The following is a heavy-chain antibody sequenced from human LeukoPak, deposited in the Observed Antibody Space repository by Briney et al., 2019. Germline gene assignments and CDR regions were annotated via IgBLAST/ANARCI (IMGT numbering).Heavy chain of an antibody. D-gene: IGHD6-13*01. CDR3: AIGIAAAGIGGYYYYMDV. Sequence: ASVKVSCKASGYTFTGYYMHWVRQAPGQGLEWMGRINPNSGGTNYAQKFQGRVTMTRDTSISTAYMELSRLRSDDTAVYYCAIGIAAAGIGGYYYYMDVWGKGTTVTVSS. J-gene: IGHJ6*03. CDR2: INPNSGGT. V-gene: IGHV1-2*06. CDR1: GYTFTGYY.